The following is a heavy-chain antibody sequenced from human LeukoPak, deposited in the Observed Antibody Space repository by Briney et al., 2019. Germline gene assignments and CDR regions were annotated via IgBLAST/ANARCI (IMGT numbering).Heavy chain of an antibody. V-gene: IGHV4-39*07. D-gene: IGHD3-22*01. J-gene: IGHJ4*02. CDR3: ARRKTGYYYDNLDY. CDR1: GGSISSSSYY. Sequence: SETLSLTCTVSGGSISSSSYYWGWIRQPPGKGLEWIGSIYYSGSTYYNPSLKSRVTISVDTSKNQFSLKLSSVTAADTAVYYCARRKTGYYYDNLDYWGQGTLVTVSS. CDR2: IYYSGST.